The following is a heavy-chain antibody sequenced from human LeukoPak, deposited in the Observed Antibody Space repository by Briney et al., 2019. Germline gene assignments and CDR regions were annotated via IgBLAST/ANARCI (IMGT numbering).Heavy chain of an antibody. CDR1: GGSISSSSYY. CDR3: ARFRDTAMVFLDY. D-gene: IGHD5-18*01. Sequence: SETLSLTCTVSGGSISSSSYYWGWIRQPPGKGLEWIGSIYYSGSTYYNPSLKSRVTISVDTSKNQFSLKLSSVTAADTAVYYCARFRDTAMVFLDYWGQGTLVTVSS. V-gene: IGHV4-39*07. J-gene: IGHJ4*02. CDR2: IYYSGST.